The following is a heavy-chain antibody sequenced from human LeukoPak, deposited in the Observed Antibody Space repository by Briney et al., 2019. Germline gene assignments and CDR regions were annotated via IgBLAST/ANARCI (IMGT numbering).Heavy chain of an antibody. CDR3: ARHFWPAAWAGNYMDV. Sequence: SETLSLTCTVSGGSISSSSYFWGWFRQPPGKGLEWIGTIYYSGSTFYNPSLKSRVTISVDTSENHFSLNLSSVTAADTAVYYCARHFWPAAWAGNYMDVWGKGTTVTVSS. CDR2: IYYSGST. V-gene: IGHV4-39*01. D-gene: IGHD2-2*01. CDR1: GGSISSSSYF. J-gene: IGHJ6*03.